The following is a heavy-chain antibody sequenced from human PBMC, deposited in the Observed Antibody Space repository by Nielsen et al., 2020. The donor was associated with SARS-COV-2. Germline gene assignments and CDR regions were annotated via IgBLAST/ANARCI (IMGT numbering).Heavy chain of an antibody. D-gene: IGHD5-18*01. Sequence: ASVKVSCKASGYTLSSHYFHCVRQPPGQGLEWMGIMSPTGGSTTYAQKFRGRVTITRDTSTNTIYMDLSSLTSEDTAVYYCAGAKDTAMVGESWGQGTLVTATS. J-gene: IGHJ4*02. CDR1: GYTLSSHY. CDR2: MSPTGGST. CDR3: AGAKDTAMVGES. V-gene: IGHV1-46*01.